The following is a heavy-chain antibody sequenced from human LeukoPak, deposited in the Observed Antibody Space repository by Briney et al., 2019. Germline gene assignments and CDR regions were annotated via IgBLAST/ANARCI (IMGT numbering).Heavy chain of an antibody. D-gene: IGHD6-13*01. V-gene: IGHV3-30-3*01. CDR2: ISYDGSNK. CDR3: ARVVSSSWDFDY. CDR1: GFTFSSYA. Sequence: PGGSLRLSCAASGFTFSSYAMHWVRQAPGKGLEWVAVISYDGSNKYYADSVKGRSTISRDNSKNTLYLQMNSLRAEDTAVYYCARVVSSSWDFDYWGQGTLVTVSS. J-gene: IGHJ4*02.